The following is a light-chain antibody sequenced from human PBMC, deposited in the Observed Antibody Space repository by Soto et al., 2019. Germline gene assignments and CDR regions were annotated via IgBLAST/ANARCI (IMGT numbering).Light chain of an antibody. Sequence: EIVMTQSPATLSVSTGERATLSCRASQSVSNNLAWYQQKPGRAPRLLMYGASTRATGIPARFSGSGSGTEFTLTISSLQSEDFVVYYCHQYNNWPLTFGGGTKVEIK. CDR2: GAS. CDR1: QSVSNN. CDR3: HQYNNWPLT. V-gene: IGKV3-15*01. J-gene: IGKJ4*01.